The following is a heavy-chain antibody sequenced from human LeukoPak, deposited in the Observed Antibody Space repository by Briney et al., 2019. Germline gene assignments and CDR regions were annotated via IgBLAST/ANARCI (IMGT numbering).Heavy chain of an antibody. J-gene: IGHJ3*02. CDR3: ARLYDYVWGIYRHAFDI. CDR1: GFTFSSYS. Sequence: TGGSLRLSCAASGFTFSSYSMNWVRQAPGKGLEWVSYISSSSSTIYYADSVKGRFTISRDNDKNSLYLQMNSLRAEDTAVYYCARLYDYVWGIYRHAFDIWGQGTMVTVSS. D-gene: IGHD3-16*02. V-gene: IGHV3-48*01. CDR2: ISSSSSTI.